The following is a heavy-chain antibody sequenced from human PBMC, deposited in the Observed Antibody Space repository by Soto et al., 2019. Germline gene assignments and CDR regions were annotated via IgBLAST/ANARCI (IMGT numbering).Heavy chain of an antibody. D-gene: IGHD4-4*01. J-gene: IGHJ4*02. Sequence: SETLSLTCTVSGGSISSYYWSWIRQPPGKGLEWIGYIYYSGSTNYNPSLKSRVTISVDTSKNQFSLKLSSVTAADTAVYYCARALSPYVDSNYLGYWGQGTLVTVSS. V-gene: IGHV4-59*01. CDR2: IYYSGST. CDR1: GGSISSYY. CDR3: ARALSPYVDSNYLGY.